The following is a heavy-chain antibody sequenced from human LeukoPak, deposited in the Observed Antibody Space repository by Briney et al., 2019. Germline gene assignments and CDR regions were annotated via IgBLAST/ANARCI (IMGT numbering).Heavy chain of an antibody. D-gene: IGHD2-8*02. CDR2: IRYDGSDT. CDR3: ANLPKMGGDAVAWWVGDY. Sequence: PGGSLRLSCAASGFKFSHYAMHWVRQAPGKGLEWLAFIRYDGSDTDYVESVKGRFIISRDNSKNTLFLQMNSLRSEDTALYYCANLPKMGGDAVAWWVGDYWGQGALVIVSS. CDR1: GFKFSHYA. J-gene: IGHJ4*02. V-gene: IGHV3-30*02.